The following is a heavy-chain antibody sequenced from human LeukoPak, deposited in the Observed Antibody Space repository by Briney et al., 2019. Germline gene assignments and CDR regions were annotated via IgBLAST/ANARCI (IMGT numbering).Heavy chain of an antibody. Sequence: PSETLSLTCTVSGGSISSSSYYWGWIRQPPGKGLEWIGYIYHSGSTYYNPSLKSRVTISVDRSKNQFSLKLSSVTAADTAVYYCARVANYYDSSGYYQHYWYFDLWGRGTLVTVSS. V-gene: IGHV4-39*07. CDR1: GGSISSSSYY. J-gene: IGHJ2*01. D-gene: IGHD3-22*01. CDR3: ARVANYYDSSGYYQHYWYFDL. CDR2: IYHSGST.